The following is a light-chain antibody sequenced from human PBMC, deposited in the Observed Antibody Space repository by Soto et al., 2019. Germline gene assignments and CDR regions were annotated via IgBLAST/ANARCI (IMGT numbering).Light chain of an antibody. CDR2: DAS. CDR3: QQYGDSPRS. J-gene: IGKJ1*01. V-gene: IGKV3-11*01. Sequence: IVLTQSPVSLSLSPGERATLSCRSSQSVSSYLAWYQQTPGQAPRLLIYDASNRATGIPARFSGSGSGTDFTLTISRLEPGDFAVYYCQQYGDSPRSFGQGTKVDI. CDR1: QSVSSY.